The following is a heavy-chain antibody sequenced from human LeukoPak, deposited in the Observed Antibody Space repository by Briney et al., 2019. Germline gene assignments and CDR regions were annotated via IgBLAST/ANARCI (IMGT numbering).Heavy chain of an antibody. Sequence: PSETLSLTCGVYGGSLRNYYWSWIRQTPGKGVEWIGEFYDSGTTDYNPSLESRVTISIDPSNKQFSLRLRSLTAAGTAVYYCATQSGTSSWSPIYYKDVWGKGITVTVSS. CDR1: GGSLRNYY. CDR2: FYDSGTT. J-gene: IGHJ6*03. V-gene: IGHV4-34*01. D-gene: IGHD6-13*01. CDR3: ATQSGTSSWSPIYYKDV.